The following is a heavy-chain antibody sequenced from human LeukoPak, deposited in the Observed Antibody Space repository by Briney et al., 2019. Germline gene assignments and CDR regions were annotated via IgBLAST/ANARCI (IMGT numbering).Heavy chain of an antibody. V-gene: IGHV1-18*01. D-gene: IGHD3-9*01. CDR2: ISGYDGNT. Sequence: GSVKVSCKASGYTFTSYAISWVRQAPGQGLEWMGWISGYDGNTNYAHKLQGRVTITTDTSTSTAYMELRSLRADDTAFYYCARGPDAVLRYFDWLPRRENYYGMDVWGQGTTVTVSS. J-gene: IGHJ6*02. CDR1: GYTFTSYA. CDR3: ARGPDAVLRYFDWLPRRENYYGMDV.